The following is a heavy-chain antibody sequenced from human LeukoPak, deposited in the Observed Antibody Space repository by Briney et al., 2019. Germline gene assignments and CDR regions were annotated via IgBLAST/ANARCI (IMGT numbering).Heavy chain of an antibody. CDR2: ISWNRGII. CDR3: AKAPRSVGGYANGWFQIDY. D-gene: IGHD6-19*01. J-gene: IGHJ4*02. Sequence: PGGSLRPSCAASGFTFEDYAMHWVRQVPGKGLEWVSGISWNRGIIEYADSVKGRFTISRDNAKNSLYLRMKSLRAEDTALYCCAKAPRSVGGYANGWFQIDYWGQGTLVTVSS. CDR1: GFTFEDYA. V-gene: IGHV3-9*01.